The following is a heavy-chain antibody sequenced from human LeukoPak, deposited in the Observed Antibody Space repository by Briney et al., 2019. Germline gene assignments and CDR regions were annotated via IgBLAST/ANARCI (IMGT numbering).Heavy chain of an antibody. CDR3: CSGPIWSNYYRIDY. V-gene: IGHV3-49*04. CDR1: GFTFGDYA. Sequence: GGSLRLSCTASGFTFGDYAMNWVRQAPGKGLEWVGFIRSKAYGGTTEYDASVKGRFTISRDDSKSIAYLQMNSLKTEDTAVYYCCSGPIWSNYYRIDYWGQGTLVTVSS. CDR2: IRSKAYGGTT. J-gene: IGHJ4*02. D-gene: IGHD3-3*01.